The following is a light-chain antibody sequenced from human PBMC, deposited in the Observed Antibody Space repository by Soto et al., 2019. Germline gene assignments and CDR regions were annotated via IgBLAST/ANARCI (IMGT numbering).Light chain of an antibody. J-gene: IGKJ5*01. CDR1: QSVRSN. CDR3: QQYGSSQIT. Sequence: IVMTQSPATLSVSPWERATLSCRASQSVRSNLAWYQQKPGQAPRLLIYGASTRATDIPARFSGSGSGTDFTLTITRLETEDFAVYYCQQYGSSQITFGQGTRLEIK. CDR2: GAS. V-gene: IGKV3-15*01.